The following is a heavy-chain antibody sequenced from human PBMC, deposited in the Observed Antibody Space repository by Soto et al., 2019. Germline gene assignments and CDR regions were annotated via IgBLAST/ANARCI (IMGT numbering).Heavy chain of an antibody. D-gene: IGHD1-26*01. CDR3: ARDDSGYSVSYYIDYFNY. CDR1: GNTFPNYA. CDR2: INGGNGNT. Sequence: QVQLVQSGAELKKPGASVRVSCKSSGNTFPNYAIHWVRKAPGQRPEWMGWINGGNGNTYYSENFQGRVTFTRYTAASTVYMELSSLRSEYTAIYYCARDDSGYSVSYYIDYFNYWGQGALVTVSS. V-gene: IGHV1-3*01. J-gene: IGHJ4*02.